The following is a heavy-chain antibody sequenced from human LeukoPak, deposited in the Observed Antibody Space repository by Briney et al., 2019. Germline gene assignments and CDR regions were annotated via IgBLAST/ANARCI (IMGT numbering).Heavy chain of an antibody. CDR2: IYTSGST. CDR1: GGSISGYY. CDR3: ARATSWYVSCFDP. D-gene: IGHD2-2*01. Sequence: PSETLSLTCTVSGGSISGYYWSWIRQPAGKGLEWIGRIYTSGSTTHNPSLKSRVTMSVDTSRNQFSLKLSSVTAADTAVYYCARATSWYVSCFDPWGQGTLVTVSS. J-gene: IGHJ5*02. V-gene: IGHV4-4*07.